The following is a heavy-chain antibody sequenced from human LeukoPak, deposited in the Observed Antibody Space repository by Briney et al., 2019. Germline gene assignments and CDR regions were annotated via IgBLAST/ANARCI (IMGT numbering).Heavy chain of an antibody. CDR3: ARARTPYCSSTSCYQRGFDY. D-gene: IGHD2-2*01. CDR2: ISAYNGNT. Sequence: ASVKVSCKASGYTFTSYGISWVRQAPGQGLEWMGWISAYNGNTNYAQKLQGRVTMTTDTSTSTAYMELSSLRSEDTAVYYCARARTPYCSSTSCYQRGFDYWGQGTLVTVSS. V-gene: IGHV1-18*01. CDR1: GYTFTSYG. J-gene: IGHJ4*02.